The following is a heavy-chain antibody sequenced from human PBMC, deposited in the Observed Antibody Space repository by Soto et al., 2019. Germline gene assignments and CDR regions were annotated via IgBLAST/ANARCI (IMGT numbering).Heavy chain of an antibody. J-gene: IGHJ4*02. CDR3: ARGLYAEPKAAAAPGGY. CDR1: GGSISYYY. CDR2: IYYSGST. Sequence: QVQLQESGPGLVKPSETLSLTCTVSGGSISYYYWSWIRQPPGKGLEWIGYIYYSGSTNYNPSLKSRVTISVDTSKNRFSLKRTAVTAADTAVYYWARGLYAEPKAAAAPGGYWGQGTLVTVSS. D-gene: IGHD6-13*01. V-gene: IGHV4-59*08.